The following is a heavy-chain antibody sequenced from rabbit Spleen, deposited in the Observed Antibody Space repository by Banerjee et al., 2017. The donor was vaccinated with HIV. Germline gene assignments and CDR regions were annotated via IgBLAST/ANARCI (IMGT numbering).Heavy chain of an antibody. Sequence: QEQLEESGGDLVKPEGSLTLTCTASGFSFSTNYYMCWVRQAPGKGLEWIACIYAGSSGTSYYASWAKGRFTISKTSSTTVTLQMTSLTAADTATYFCARDQAGDADYGPYYLNLWGQGTLVTVS. J-gene: IGHJ4*01. CDR3: ARDQAGDADYGPYYLNL. CDR1: GFSFSTNYY. CDR2: IYAGSSGTS. V-gene: IGHV1S45*01. D-gene: IGHD2-1*01.